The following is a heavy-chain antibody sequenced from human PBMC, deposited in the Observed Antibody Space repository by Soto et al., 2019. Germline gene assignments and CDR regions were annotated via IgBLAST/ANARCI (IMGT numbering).Heavy chain of an antibody. D-gene: IGHD3-22*01. V-gene: IGHV1-69*04. CDR3: ARELRVSGYYRGGYYYYYMDV. CDR2: IIPILGIA. Sequence: ASVKVSCKASGGTFSSYTISWVRQAPGQGLEWMGRIIPILGIANYAQKFQGRVTITADKSTSTAYMELSSLRSEDTAVYYCARELRVSGYYRGGYYYYYMDVWGKGTTVTVSS. J-gene: IGHJ6*03. CDR1: GGTFSSYT.